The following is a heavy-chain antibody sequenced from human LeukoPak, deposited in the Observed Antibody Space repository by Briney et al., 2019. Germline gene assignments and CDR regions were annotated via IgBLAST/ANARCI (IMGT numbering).Heavy chain of an antibody. CDR1: GFTFDDYD. D-gene: IGHD3-9*01. V-gene: IGHV3-20*04. J-gene: IGHJ4*02. CDR2: INWNGGST. CDR3: AKDRDILPGSEEDYFDY. Sequence: GGSLRLSCAASGFTFDDYDMSWVRQVPGKGLEWVSGINWNGGSTGYADSVKGRCTISRDNAKNTLYLQMNSLRAEDTAVYYCAKDRDILPGSEEDYFDYWGQGPLVTVSS.